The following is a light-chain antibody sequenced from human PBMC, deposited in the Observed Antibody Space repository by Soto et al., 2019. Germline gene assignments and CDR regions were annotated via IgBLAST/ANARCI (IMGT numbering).Light chain of an antibody. CDR2: EVS. Sequence: QSALTQPASVSGSPGQSLTISCTGTSSDVGGYDYVSWYQQHPGKAPKLMIYEVSDRPLGVSNRFSGSKSGNTASLTISGLQAEDEAYYYCSSYTSSSTLPYVFGTGTKVTVL. J-gene: IGLJ1*01. CDR1: SSDVGGYDY. CDR3: SSYTSSSTLPYV. V-gene: IGLV2-14*01.